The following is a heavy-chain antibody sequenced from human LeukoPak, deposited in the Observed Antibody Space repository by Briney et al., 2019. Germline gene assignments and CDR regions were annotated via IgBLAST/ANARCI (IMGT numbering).Heavy chain of an antibody. J-gene: IGHJ3*01. CDR1: GYTFTNSY. Sequence: GASVKVSCKASGYTFTNSYIHWVRQAPGQVLEWMGLLNPDGGNTNYAQNFQGRVTLTRDTSTSTVYMEMSSLRSEDTAIYYCARIRDGYNDAYDLWGQGTVVTVPS. CDR2: LNPDGGNT. D-gene: IGHD5-24*01. V-gene: IGHV1-46*01. CDR3: ARIRDGYNDAYDL.